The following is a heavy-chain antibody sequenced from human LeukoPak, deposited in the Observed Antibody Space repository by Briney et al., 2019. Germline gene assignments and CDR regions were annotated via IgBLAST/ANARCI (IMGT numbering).Heavy chain of an antibody. CDR2: INDSGRI. CDR1: GGSFSGYY. Sequence: SETLSLTCAVYGGSFSGYYWSWIRQPPGKGLEWIGEINDSGRINCNPSLKSRVTISLDTSKNQFSLKLRSVTAADTAVYYCARGLREFGYYYYHMDVWDIGTAVTVSS. V-gene: IGHV4-34*01. D-gene: IGHD3-10*01. J-gene: IGHJ6*03. CDR3: ARGLREFGYYYYHMDV.